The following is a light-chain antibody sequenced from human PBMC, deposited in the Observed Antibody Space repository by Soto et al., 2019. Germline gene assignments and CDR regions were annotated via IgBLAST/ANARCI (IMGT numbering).Light chain of an antibody. CDR3: QQYGSSPWT. V-gene: IGKV3-20*01. Sequence: EIVLTQSPGTLSLSLGERATISCRASQSITNNYLAWYHQKPGQAPRLLIYLASNRAAGIPDRFSGSGSGADFTLTINSLEPEDFAVYHCQQYGSSPWTFGQGTNVDIK. CDR1: QSITNNY. J-gene: IGKJ1*01. CDR2: LAS.